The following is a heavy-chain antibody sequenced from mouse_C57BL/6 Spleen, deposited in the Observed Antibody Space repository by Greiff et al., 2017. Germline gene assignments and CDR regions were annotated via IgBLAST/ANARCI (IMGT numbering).Heavy chain of an antibody. Sequence: QVQLQQSGPELVKPGASVKISCKASGYAFSSSWMNWVKQRPGQGLEWLGRIYPGDGDTNYNGKFKGKATLTADKSSSTAYMQLSSLTSEDSAVYFYSLTGTVYYYDYWGQGTTLTVSS. CDR1: GYAFSSSW. D-gene: IGHD4-1*01. V-gene: IGHV1-82*01. CDR3: SLTGTVYYYDY. CDR2: IYPGDGDT. J-gene: IGHJ2*01.